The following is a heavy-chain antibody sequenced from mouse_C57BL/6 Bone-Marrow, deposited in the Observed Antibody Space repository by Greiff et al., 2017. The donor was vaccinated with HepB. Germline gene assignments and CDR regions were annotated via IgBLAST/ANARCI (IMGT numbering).Heavy chain of an antibody. J-gene: IGHJ1*03. CDR1: GYTFTDYN. Sequence: EVQLQESGPELVKPGASVKIPCKASGYTFTDYNMDWVKQSHGKSLEWIGDINPNNGGTIYNQKFKGKATLTVDKSSSTAYMELRSLTSEDTAVYYCARDEITTRDYWYFDVWGTGTTVTVSS. D-gene: IGHD1-1*01. CDR3: ARDEITTRDYWYFDV. V-gene: IGHV1-18*01. CDR2: INPNNGGT.